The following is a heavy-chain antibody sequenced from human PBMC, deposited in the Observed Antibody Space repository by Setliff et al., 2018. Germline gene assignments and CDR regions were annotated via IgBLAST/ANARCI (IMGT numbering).Heavy chain of an antibody. J-gene: IGHJ5*02. D-gene: IGHD3-3*01. CDR1: GFIFGSFG. Sequence: GGSLRLSCEASGFIFGSFGMYWVRQAPGKGLEWVANINQGGGAQFYVDSVQGRFTISRDNAKNSLYLQMNSLRVEDTAVYYCARDVYDFRTGLAAPWGQGTLVTVSS. CDR3: ARDVYDFRTGLAAP. CDR2: INQGGGAQ. V-gene: IGHV3-7*01.